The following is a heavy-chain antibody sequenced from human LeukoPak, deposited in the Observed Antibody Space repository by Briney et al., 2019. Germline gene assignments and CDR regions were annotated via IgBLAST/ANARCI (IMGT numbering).Heavy chain of an antibody. CDR3: ARRGYHDSSGYDY. V-gene: IGHV3-21*06. D-gene: IGHD3-22*01. Sequence: PGGSLRLSCAASGFTFRSYAMNWVRQAPGKGLEWVSSISGSSTDIYYVDSVKGRFTIPRDNAKNSVFLQINNLRAEDTAIYYCARRGYHDSSGYDYRGQGTLVTVSS. CDR1: GFTFRSYA. CDR2: ISGSSTDI. J-gene: IGHJ4*02.